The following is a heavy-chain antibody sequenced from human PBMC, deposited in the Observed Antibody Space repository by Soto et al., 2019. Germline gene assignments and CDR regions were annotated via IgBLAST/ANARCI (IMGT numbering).Heavy chain of an antibody. CDR2: TYYRSKWYY. Sequence: PSQTLSLTCAITADSVSSNSAGWSWVRQSPSRGLEWLGRTYYRSKWYYEYAVSVRGRITINPDTSKNQYSLQLNSVTPEDTAVYFCARGEQYSGRIFDYWGQGALVTVSS. V-gene: IGHV6-1*01. J-gene: IGHJ4*01. D-gene: IGHD1-26*01. CDR3: ARGEQYSGRIFDY. CDR1: ADSVSSNSAG.